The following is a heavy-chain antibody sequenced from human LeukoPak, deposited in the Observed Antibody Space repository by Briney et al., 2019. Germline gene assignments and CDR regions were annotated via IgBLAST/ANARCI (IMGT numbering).Heavy chain of an antibody. D-gene: IGHD6-19*01. J-gene: IGHJ1*01. CDR3: ARAVAVAGTGHFQH. Sequence: SETLSLTCTVSGGSISSYYWSWIRQPPGKGLGWIGYIYYSGSTNYNPSLKSRVTISVDTSKNQFSLKLSSVTAADTAVYYCARAVAVAGTGHFQHWGQGTLVTVSS. CDR1: GGSISSYY. V-gene: IGHV4-59*01. CDR2: IYYSGST.